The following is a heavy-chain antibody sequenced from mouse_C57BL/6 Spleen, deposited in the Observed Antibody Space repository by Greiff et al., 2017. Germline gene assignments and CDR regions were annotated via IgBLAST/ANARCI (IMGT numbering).Heavy chain of an antibody. CDR2: IYPGDGDT. V-gene: IGHV1-82*01. Sequence: VQLQQSGPELVKPGASVKISCKASGYAFSSSWMNWVKQRPGKGLEWIGRIYPGDGDTNYNGKFKGKATLTADKSSSTAYMQLSSLTSEDSAVYFCARLDGYSGAYWGQGTLVTVSA. D-gene: IGHD2-3*01. CDR3: ARLDGYSGAY. CDR1: GYAFSSSW. J-gene: IGHJ3*01.